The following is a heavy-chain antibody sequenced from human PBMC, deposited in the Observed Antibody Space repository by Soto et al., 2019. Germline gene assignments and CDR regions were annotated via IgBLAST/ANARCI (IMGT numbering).Heavy chain of an antibody. D-gene: IGHD6-19*01. CDR2: IYSGGST. CDR3: ARDLGVAGDY. J-gene: IGHJ4*02. CDR1: GFTVSSNY. V-gene: IGHV3-53*01. Sequence: GGSLRLSGSASGFTVSSNYMSWVRQAPGKGLEWVSVIYSGGSTYYADSVKGRFTISRDNSKNTLYLQMNSLRAEDTAVYYCARDLGVAGDYWGQGTLVTVSS.